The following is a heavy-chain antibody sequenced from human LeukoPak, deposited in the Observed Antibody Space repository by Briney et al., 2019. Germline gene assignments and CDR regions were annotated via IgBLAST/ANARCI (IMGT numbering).Heavy chain of an antibody. D-gene: IGHD2-2*01. Sequence: GGSLRLSCAASEFTFSLYAMDWVRQAPGKGLEWVSYINDVSSDIHYADSVKGRFTISRDNAKNTLYLQMNSLRAEDTAVYYCARDTYQPGLIDCWGQGTLVTVSS. V-gene: IGHV3-21*05. CDR3: ARDTYQPGLIDC. J-gene: IGHJ4*02. CDR1: EFTFSLYA. CDR2: INDVSSDI.